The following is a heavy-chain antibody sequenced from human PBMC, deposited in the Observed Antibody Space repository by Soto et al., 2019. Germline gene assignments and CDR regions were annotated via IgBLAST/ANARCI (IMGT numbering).Heavy chain of an antibody. Sequence: QVQLQPWGAGLLTPSETLSLTCAVYGGSFSGYYWRWIRQPPGKGLEWSGEINHGGSTNYNPPLKRRVTITVDTYKNQFSLKLSSVSAADTAVYYSARGLRGYCTDGVCRRRWCAPWGQGTLVVVSS. CDR3: ARGLRGYCTDGVCRRRWCAP. J-gene: IGHJ5*02. CDR2: INHGGST. D-gene: IGHD2-8*01. CDR1: GGSFSGYY. V-gene: IGHV4-34*01.